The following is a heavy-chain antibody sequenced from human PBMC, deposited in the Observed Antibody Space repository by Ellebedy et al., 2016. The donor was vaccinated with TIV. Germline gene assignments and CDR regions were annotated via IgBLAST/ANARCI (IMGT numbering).Heavy chain of an antibody. D-gene: IGHD5-18*01. CDR2: IWYDGSNK. CDR1: GFTFSSYG. Sequence: GESLKISXAASGFTFSSYGMHWVRQAPGKGLEWVAVIWYDGSNKYYTDSVKGRFTISRDNSKNTLYLQMNSLRAEDTAVYYCARDDLTAMVDYWGQGTLVTVSS. V-gene: IGHV3-33*01. CDR3: ARDDLTAMVDY. J-gene: IGHJ4*02.